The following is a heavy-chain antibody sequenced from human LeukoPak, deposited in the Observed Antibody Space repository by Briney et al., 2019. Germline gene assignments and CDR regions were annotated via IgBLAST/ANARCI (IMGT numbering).Heavy chain of an antibody. CDR2: IYTSGST. V-gene: IGHV4-4*09. Sequence: PSETLSLTCTVSGGSNSSYYWSWIRQPPGKGLEWIGYIYTSGSTNYNPSLKSRVTISVDTSKNQFSLKLSSVTAADTAVYYCARHGDSSGWYYFDYWGQGTLVTVSS. CDR1: GGSNSSYY. J-gene: IGHJ4*02. D-gene: IGHD6-19*01. CDR3: ARHGDSSGWYYFDY.